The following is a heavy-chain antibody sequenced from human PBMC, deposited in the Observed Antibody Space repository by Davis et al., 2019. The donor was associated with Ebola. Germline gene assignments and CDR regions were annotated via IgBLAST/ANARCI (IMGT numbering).Heavy chain of an antibody. D-gene: IGHD3-10*01. J-gene: IGHJ4*02. CDR3: ATGDYYGSGSTWDY. V-gene: IGHV1-24*01. Sequence: ASVKVSCKVSGYTLTELSMHWVRQAPGKGLEWMGGFDPEDGETIYAQKFQGRVTMTEDTSTDTAYMELSSLRSEDTAVYYCATGDYYGSGSTWDYWGQGTLVTVSS. CDR2: FDPEDGET. CDR1: GYTLTELS.